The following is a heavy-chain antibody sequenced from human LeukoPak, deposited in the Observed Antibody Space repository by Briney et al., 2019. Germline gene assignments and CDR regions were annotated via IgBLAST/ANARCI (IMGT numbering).Heavy chain of an antibody. J-gene: IGHJ5*02. D-gene: IGHD3-10*01. CDR3: AREAGSGYNWFDP. CDR2: INSDGSST. Sequence: PGGSLRLSCAASGFTFDDYAMHWVRQAPGKGLVWVSRINSDGSSTSYADSVKGRFTISRDNAKNTLYLQMNSLRAEDTAVYYCAREAGSGYNWFDPWGQGTLVTVSS. CDR1: GFTFDDYA. V-gene: IGHV3-74*01.